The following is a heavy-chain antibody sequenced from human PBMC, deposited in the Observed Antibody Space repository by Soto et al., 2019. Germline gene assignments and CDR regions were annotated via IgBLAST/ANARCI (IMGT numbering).Heavy chain of an antibody. CDR3: ARALRRPGSGSYYNGRYYYYGMDV. CDR1: GGSISSYY. Sequence: SETLSLTCSVSGGSISSYYWSWIRQPPGKGLEWIGEINHSGSTNYNPSLKSRVTISVDTSKNQFSLKLSSVTAADTAVYYCARALRRPGSGSYYNGRYYYYGMDVWGQGTTVTVSS. V-gene: IGHV4-34*01. J-gene: IGHJ6*02. CDR2: INHSGST. D-gene: IGHD3-10*01.